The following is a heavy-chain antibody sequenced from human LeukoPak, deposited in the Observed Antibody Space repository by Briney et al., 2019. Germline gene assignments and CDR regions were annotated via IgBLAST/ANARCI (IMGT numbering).Heavy chain of an antibody. J-gene: IGHJ5*02. CDR1: GFTFSNFW. V-gene: IGHV3-74*01. CDR3: TRDRSYGVDP. D-gene: IGHD3-16*01. CDR2: IHVIGGNT. Sequence: GGSLRLSCAASGFTFSNFWMHWVRQAPGKGLVWLSRIHVIGGNTSYVDSVKGRFIISRDNAKKKVYLQMNNLRVDDTALYFCTRDRSYGVDPWGQGTLVTVSS.